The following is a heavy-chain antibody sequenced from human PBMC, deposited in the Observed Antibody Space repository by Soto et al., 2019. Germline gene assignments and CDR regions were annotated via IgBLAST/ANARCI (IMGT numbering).Heavy chain of an antibody. CDR3: SRGYYYGMDV. Sequence: EVQLVESGGGLVQPGGSLRLSCAASGFPFSSHDMHWVRQATGKGLEWVSAMGTGGDTYYPDSVKGRFTISRENAKNSLYLQMNNLSAGDTAVYYCSRGYYYGMDVWGQGTTVTVSS. CDR2: MGTGGDT. V-gene: IGHV3-13*01. CDR1: GFPFSSHD. J-gene: IGHJ6*02.